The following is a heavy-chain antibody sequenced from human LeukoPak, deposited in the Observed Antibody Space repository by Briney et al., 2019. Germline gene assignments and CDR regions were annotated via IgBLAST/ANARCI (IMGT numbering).Heavy chain of an antibody. CDR3: ARDTQYYDFWSGYYNGVNWFDP. D-gene: IGHD3-3*01. CDR1: GGSISSYY. J-gene: IGHJ5*02. V-gene: IGHV4-4*07. CDR2: IYTSGST. Sequence: SETLSLTCTVSGGSISSYYWSWIRQPAGKGLEWIGRIYTSGSTNYNPSLKSRVTMSVDTSKNQFSLKPSSVTAADTAVYYCARDTQYYDFWSGYYNGVNWFDPWGQGTLVTVSS.